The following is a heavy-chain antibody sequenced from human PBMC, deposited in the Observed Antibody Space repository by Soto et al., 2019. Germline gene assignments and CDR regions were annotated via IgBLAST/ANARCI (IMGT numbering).Heavy chain of an antibody. Sequence: GGSLRLSCAASGFTFSSYAMHWVRQAPGKGLEYVSAISSNGGSTYYANSVKGRFTISRDNSKNTLYLQMGSLRAEDMAVYYCARAPTPGIYYFDYWGQGTLVTVSS. CDR2: ISSNGGST. CDR1: GFTFSSYA. CDR3: ARAPTPGIYYFDY. D-gene: IGHD1-20*01. J-gene: IGHJ4*02. V-gene: IGHV3-64*01.